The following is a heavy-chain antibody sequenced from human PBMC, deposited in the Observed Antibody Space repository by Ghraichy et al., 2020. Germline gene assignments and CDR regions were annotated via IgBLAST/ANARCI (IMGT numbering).Heavy chain of an antibody. Sequence: GGSLRLSCTASRFTFGSFPMNWVRQAPGKGLEWVSAISGSGDSTYYADSVKGRFTVSRDNSKNTLYLQMSSLRVEDTAVYFCAKDLVGSGWFFGMDVWGQGTTVTVSS. CDR3: AKDLVGSGWFFGMDV. J-gene: IGHJ6*02. V-gene: IGHV3-23*01. D-gene: IGHD6-19*01. CDR1: RFTFGSFP. CDR2: ISGSGDST.